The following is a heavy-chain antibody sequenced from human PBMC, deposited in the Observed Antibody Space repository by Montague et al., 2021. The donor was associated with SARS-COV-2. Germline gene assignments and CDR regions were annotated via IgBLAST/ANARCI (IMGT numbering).Heavy chain of an antibody. Sequence: SETLSLTCSVSGASISTSTFYLGWIRRSTGKGLEWIGTISNNGRTFYNPSLRSRLTISVDPSENSFSLKLNSATAAVTAVYHCTRLALLVAGGIGCFDPWGQGTLVTVSS. CDR1: GASISTSTFY. J-gene: IGHJ5*02. D-gene: IGHD1-1*01. V-gene: IGHV4-39*01. CDR3: TRLALLVAGGIGCFDP. CDR2: ISNNGRT.